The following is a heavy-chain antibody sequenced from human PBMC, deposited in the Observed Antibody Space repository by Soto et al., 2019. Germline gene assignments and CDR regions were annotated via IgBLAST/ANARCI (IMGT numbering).Heavy chain of an antibody. V-gene: IGHV4-30-4*01. J-gene: IGHJ4*02. CDR3: ARDRIYYDSSGYYDY. CDR2: IYYSGST. D-gene: IGHD3-22*01. CDR1: GGSISSGDYY. Sequence: QVQLQESGPGLVKPSQTLSLTCTVSGGSISSGDYYWSWIRQPPGKGLEWIGYIYYSGSTYYNPSRKSRVTISVDTSKNQFSLKLSSVTAADTAVYYCARDRIYYDSSGYYDYWGQGTLVTVSS.